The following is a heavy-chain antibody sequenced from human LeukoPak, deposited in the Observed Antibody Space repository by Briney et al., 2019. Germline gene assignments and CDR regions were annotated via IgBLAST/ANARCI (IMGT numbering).Heavy chain of an antibody. Sequence: ASVKVSCKASGYIFTDYYMHWVRQAPGQGLEWMGWISAYNGNTNYAQKLQGRVTMTTDTSTSTAYMELRSLRSDDTAVYYCARDVDTAMVSSDYWGQGTLVTVSS. CDR3: ARDVDTAMVSSDY. CDR2: ISAYNGNT. J-gene: IGHJ4*02. V-gene: IGHV1-18*04. D-gene: IGHD5-18*01. CDR1: GYIFTDYY.